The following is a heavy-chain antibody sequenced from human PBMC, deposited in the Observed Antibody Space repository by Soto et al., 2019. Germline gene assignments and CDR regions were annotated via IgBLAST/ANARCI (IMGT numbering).Heavy chain of an antibody. J-gene: IGHJ6*02. CDR3: ATKVDTAMVGVGVYGMDV. CDR1: GGSISSSSYY. D-gene: IGHD5-18*01. CDR2: IYYSVST. V-gene: IGHV4-39*01. Sequence: QLQLQESGPGLVKPSETLSLTCTVSGGSISSSSYYWGWIRQPPGKGLEWIGSIYYSVSTYYNPSLKSRVTISVDTSKNQFSLKLSSVTAADTAVYYCATKVDTAMVGVGVYGMDVWGQGTTVTVSS.